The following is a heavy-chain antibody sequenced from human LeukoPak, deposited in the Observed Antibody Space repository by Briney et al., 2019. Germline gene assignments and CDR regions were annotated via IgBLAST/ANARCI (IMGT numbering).Heavy chain of an antibody. CDR3: GRRRGMGSLDY. D-gene: IGHD2-8*01. CDR2: ISWNSGNI. Sequence: GGSLTLSCAASGFTFDDYAMHWVRQGPGKGLEWVSGISWNSGNIGYADSVKGRFTISRDNAKNSLYLQMNSLRAEDTAVYYCGRRRGMGSLDYWGQGTLVTVSS. CDR1: GFTFDDYA. J-gene: IGHJ4*02. V-gene: IGHV3-9*01.